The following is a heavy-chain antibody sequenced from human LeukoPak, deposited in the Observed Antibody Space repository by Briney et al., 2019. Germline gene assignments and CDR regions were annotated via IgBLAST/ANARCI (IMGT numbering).Heavy chain of an antibody. CDR3: ARDRRIVVVSAILDF. V-gene: IGHV3-21*01. CDR1: GFTFGYYN. J-gene: IGHJ4*02. CDR2: ISSSSGYI. Sequence: GGSLRLSCGASGFTFGYYNMSWVRQAPGKGLEWGSSISSSSGYISYADSVKGRFTISRDNAKNSLYLQMNSLRAEDTAVYYCARDRRIVVVSAILDFWGQGTLVTVSS. D-gene: IGHD2-21*02.